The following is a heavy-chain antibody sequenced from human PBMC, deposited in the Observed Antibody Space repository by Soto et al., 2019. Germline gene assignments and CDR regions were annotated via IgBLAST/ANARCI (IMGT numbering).Heavy chain of an antibody. CDR2: IRSRAYGGTT. CDR3: AGYRLAADLSDFDY. J-gene: IGHJ4*01. Sequence: EVQLVESGGGLVQPGRSLRLSCTGSGFTLGAYAMSWVRQAPGKGLEWVGSIRSRAYGGTTEYAASVKGRFTISRDASKSIAYLHIDSLKTEETAMYFCAGYRLAADLSDFDYWGHGTLVTVSS. CDR1: GFTLGAYA. V-gene: IGHV3-49*04. D-gene: IGHD6-25*01.